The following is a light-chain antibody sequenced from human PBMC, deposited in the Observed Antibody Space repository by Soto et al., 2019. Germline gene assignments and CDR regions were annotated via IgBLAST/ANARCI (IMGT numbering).Light chain of an antibody. CDR3: QQYNNWPQT. J-gene: IGKJ1*01. CDR1: QSVSST. CDR2: GAS. V-gene: IGKV3-15*01. Sequence: ETVMTQSPAALSVSPRERATLSCRASQSVSSTLAWYQQKPGQAPRLLIYGASTRATGIPARFSGSGSGTEFTLTISSLQSEDFAVYYCQQYNNWPQTFGQGTKVDIK.